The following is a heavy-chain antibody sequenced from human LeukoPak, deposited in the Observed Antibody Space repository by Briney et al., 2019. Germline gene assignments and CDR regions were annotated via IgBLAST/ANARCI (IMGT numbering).Heavy chain of an antibody. CDR3: ARDARYYYDSSGYCPDAFDI. J-gene: IGHJ3*02. V-gene: IGHV3-21*01. Sequence: GGSLRLSCAASGFTFSSYSMNWVRQAPGKGLEWVSSISSSSSYIYYADSVKGRFTISRDNAKNSLYLQMNSLRAEDTAVYYCARDARYYYDSSGYCPDAFDIWGQGTMVTVSS. CDR1: GFTFSSYS. D-gene: IGHD3-22*01. CDR2: ISSSSSYI.